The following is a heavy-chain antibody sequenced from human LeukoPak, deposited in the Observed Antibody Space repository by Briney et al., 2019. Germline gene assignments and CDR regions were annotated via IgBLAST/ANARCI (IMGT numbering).Heavy chain of an antibody. CDR3: AKDLHSGYDY. CDR1: GFTFSSYG. V-gene: IGHV3-30*18. D-gene: IGHD5-12*01. J-gene: IGHJ4*02. CDR2: ISYDGSNK. Sequence: GGPLRLSCAASGFTFSSYGMHWVRQAPGKGLEWVAVISYDGSNKYYADSVKGRFTISRDNSKNTLYLQMNSLRAEDTAVYYCAKDLHSGYDYWGQGTLVTVSS.